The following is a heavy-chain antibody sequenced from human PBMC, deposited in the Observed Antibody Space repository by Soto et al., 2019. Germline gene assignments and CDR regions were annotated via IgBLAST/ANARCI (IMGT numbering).Heavy chain of an antibody. Sequence: QVQLVQSGAEVKKPGASVKVSCKASGYTFTSYAMHWVRQAPGQRPEWMGWINAGNGNTKYSQKFQGRVTITRDTSASTAYMELSSLRSEDTAVYYCARGRIAAAATSWFDPWGQGTLVTVSS. CDR1: GYTFTSYA. V-gene: IGHV1-3*01. CDR2: INAGNGNT. D-gene: IGHD6-13*01. CDR3: ARGRIAAAATSWFDP. J-gene: IGHJ5*02.